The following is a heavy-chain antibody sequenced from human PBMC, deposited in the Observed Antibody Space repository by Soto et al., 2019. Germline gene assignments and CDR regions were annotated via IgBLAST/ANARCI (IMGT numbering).Heavy chain of an antibody. CDR3: ARDHCSGGSCISMDV. V-gene: IGHV1-69*04. CDR2: IIPILGIA. CDR1: GGTFSSYT. Sequence: ASVKVSCKASGGTFSSYTISWVRQAPGQGLEWMGRIIPILGIANYAQKFQGRVTITADKSTSTAYMELSSLRSEDTAVYYCARDHCSGGSCISMDVWGKGTTVTVSS. J-gene: IGHJ6*03. D-gene: IGHD2-15*01.